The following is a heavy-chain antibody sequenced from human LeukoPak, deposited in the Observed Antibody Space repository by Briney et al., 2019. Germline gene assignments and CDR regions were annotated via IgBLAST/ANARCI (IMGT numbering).Heavy chain of an antibody. CDR1: GGTFSSYA. J-gene: IGHJ4*02. CDR2: IIPIFGTA. D-gene: IGHD6-13*01. V-gene: IGHV1-69*05. Sequence: AVKVSCKASGGTFSSYAISWVRQAPGQGREWMGRIIPIFGTANYAQKFQGRVTITTDESTSTAYMELSSLRSEDTAVYYCAGHFRGKQLVLPDYWGQGTLVTVSS. CDR3: AGHFRGKQLVLPDY.